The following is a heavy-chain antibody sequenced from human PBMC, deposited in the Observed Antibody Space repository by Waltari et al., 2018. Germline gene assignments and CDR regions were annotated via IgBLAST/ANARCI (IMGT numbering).Heavy chain of an antibody. J-gene: IGHJ4*02. CDR3: ATSEGYYYDSSNSYFDY. CDR1: GYTLTELS. D-gene: IGHD3-22*01. CDR2: FDPEDSET. V-gene: IGHV1-24*01. Sequence: QVQLVQSGAEVKKPGASVKVSCKVSGYTLTELSMHWVRQAPGKGLEWMGGFDPEDSETIYAQKCQGRVTMTEDTSTDTAYMGLSSLRSEDTAVYYCATSEGYYYDSSNSYFDYWGQGTLVTVSS.